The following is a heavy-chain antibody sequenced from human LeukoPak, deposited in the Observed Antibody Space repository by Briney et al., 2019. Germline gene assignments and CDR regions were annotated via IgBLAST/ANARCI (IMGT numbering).Heavy chain of an antibody. CDR2: ISPGGGTT. CDR3: AKSDCTSSSCYTIDY. Sequence: GGSLRLSCGVSGFAFGSEAMNWVRQSPARGLEWVASISPGGGTTYYADSVKGRFTISRDNSNNTLYVQMSSLRAEDTAVYYCAKSDCTSSSCYTIDYWGQGTLVTVSS. CDR1: GFAFGSEA. D-gene: IGHD2-2*02. V-gene: IGHV3-23*01. J-gene: IGHJ4*02.